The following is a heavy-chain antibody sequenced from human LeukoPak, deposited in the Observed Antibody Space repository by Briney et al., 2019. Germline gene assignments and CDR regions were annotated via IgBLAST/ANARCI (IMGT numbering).Heavy chain of an antibody. V-gene: IGHV4-39*07. CDR2: IFYSGST. J-gene: IGHJ4*02. CDR1: GGSISTSNYY. Sequence: PSETLSLTCTVSGGSISTSNYYWGWIRQPPGKGLEWIGNIFYSGSTYYNPSLKSRVTISLDTSRNQFSLKLNSVTAADTAVYFCARGAHYAWNSWGQGTLVTVSS. CDR3: ARGAHYAWNS. D-gene: IGHD3-16*01.